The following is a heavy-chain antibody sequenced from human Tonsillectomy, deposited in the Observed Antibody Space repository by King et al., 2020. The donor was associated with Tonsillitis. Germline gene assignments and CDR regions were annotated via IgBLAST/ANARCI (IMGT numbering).Heavy chain of an antibody. CDR3: ARDRFPGWLPRGNWFDP. V-gene: IGHV1-46*01. CDR2: INPSGGST. CDR1: GYTFTSYY. D-gene: IGHD5-12*01. J-gene: IGHJ5*02. Sequence: QLVQSGAEVKKPGASVKVSCKASGYTFTSYYMHWVRQAPGQGLEWMGIINPSGGSTSYAQKFQGRVTMTRDTSTSTVYMEVSSLRSEDTAVYYCARDRFPGWLPRGNWFDPWGQGTLVTVSS.